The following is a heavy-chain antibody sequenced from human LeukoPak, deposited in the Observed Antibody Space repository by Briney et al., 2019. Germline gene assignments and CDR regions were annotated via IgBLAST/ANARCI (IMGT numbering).Heavy chain of an antibody. CDR3: ARDGVDSTSCL. D-gene: IGHD2-2*01. J-gene: IGHJ6*02. V-gene: IGHV4-39*02. CDR2: MSYSGST. CDR1: GGSISSSNYY. Sequence: SETLSLTCTVSGGSISSSNYYWGWIRQPPGKGLEWIGSMSYSGSTHYNPSLKSRVTISVDTSKNQFSLKLSSVTAADTAVYYCARDGVDSTSCLWGQGTTVTVSS.